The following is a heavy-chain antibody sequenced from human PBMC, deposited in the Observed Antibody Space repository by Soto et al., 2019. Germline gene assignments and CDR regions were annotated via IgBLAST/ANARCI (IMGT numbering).Heavy chain of an antibody. J-gene: IGHJ4*02. Sequence: QVQLVQSGGEVKKPGASVKVSCKASGDTVTKYGISWVRQAPGQGLEWLGWISFYNGHTNYALKFQDRITCTTDTSTSTASMELRSLTSDDTAVYYCASATSIAVAGTETWGQGTLVTVSS. V-gene: IGHV1-18*01. CDR3: ASATSIAVAGTET. CDR2: ISFYNGHT. D-gene: IGHD6-19*01. CDR1: GDTVTKYG.